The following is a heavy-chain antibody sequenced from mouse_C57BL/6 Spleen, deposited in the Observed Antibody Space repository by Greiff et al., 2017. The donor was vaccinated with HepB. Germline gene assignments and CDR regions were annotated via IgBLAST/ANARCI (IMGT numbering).Heavy chain of an antibody. D-gene: IGHD2-2*01. CDR3: ADLGYDEDWYFDV. CDR1: GYTFTSYG. Sequence: VQLQQSGAELARPGASVKLSCKASGYTFTSYGISWVKQRTGQGLEWIGEIYPRSGNTYHNEKFKGKATLTADKSSSTAYMELRSLTSEDSAVYFCADLGYDEDWYFDVWGTGTTVTVSS. V-gene: IGHV1-81*01. CDR2: IYPRSGNT. J-gene: IGHJ1*03.